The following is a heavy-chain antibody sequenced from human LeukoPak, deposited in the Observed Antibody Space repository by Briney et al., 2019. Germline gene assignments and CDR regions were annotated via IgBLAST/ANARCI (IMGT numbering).Heavy chain of an antibody. D-gene: IGHD2-15*01. Sequence: SETLSLTCTVTGVSISSYYWSWIRQPPGRGLEWIGNIYYSGSTNYNPSLKSRVTISVDTSKNQFSLKLNSVTAADTAVYYCARALGYCSGGSCYPWFDPGARGTLAPVSS. CDR3: ARALGYCSGGSCYPWFDP. CDR1: GVSISSYY. V-gene: IGHV4-59*01. J-gene: IGHJ5*02. CDR2: IYYSGST.